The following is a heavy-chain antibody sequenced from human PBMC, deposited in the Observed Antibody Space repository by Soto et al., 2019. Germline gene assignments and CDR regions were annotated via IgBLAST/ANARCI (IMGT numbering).Heavy chain of an antibody. V-gene: IGHV3-9*01. Sequence: PGGSLRLSCAASGLTFDDYAMHWVRQAPGKGLEWVSGISWNSGSIGYADSVKGRFTISRDNAKNSLYLQMNSLRAEDTALYYCEKDIEVGAARYYFDYWGQGTLVTVSS. CDR1: GLTFDDYA. CDR3: EKDIEVGAARYYFDY. CDR2: ISWNSGSI. J-gene: IGHJ4*02. D-gene: IGHD1-26*01.